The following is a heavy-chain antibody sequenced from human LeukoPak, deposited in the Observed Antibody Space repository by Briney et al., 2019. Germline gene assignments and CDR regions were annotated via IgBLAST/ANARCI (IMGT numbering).Heavy chain of an antibody. CDR1: GESISSHY. Sequence: SETLSLTCTVSGESISSHYWSWIRQPPGKGLEWIGYIYYSGGTNYNPSLKSRVTISVDTSKDQFSLKLSSVTAADTAVYYCARARRPFMVDCWGRGTLVTVSS. D-gene: IGHD4/OR15-4a*01. CDR3: ARARRPFMVDC. V-gene: IGHV4-59*11. J-gene: IGHJ4*02. CDR2: IYYSGGT.